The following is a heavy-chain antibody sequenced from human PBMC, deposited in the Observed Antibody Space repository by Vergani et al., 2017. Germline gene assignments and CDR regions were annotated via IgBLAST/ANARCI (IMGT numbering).Heavy chain of an antibody. D-gene: IGHD6-19*01. J-gene: IGHJ3*02. CDR3: ARSRAGMEAFDI. Sequence: EVQLVESGGGLVQPGGSLRLSCAASGFTFSSYSMNWVRPAPGQGLEWVSYISSSSSTIYYADSVKGRFTISRDNAKNSLYLQMNSLRDEDTAVYYCARSRAGMEAFDIWGQGTMVTVSS. CDR2: ISSSSSTI. V-gene: IGHV3-48*02. CDR1: GFTFSSYS.